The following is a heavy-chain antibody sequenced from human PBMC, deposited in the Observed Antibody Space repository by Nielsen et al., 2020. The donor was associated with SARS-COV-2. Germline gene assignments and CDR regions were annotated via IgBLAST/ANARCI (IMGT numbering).Heavy chain of an antibody. Sequence: GESLKISCAASGFTFSSLWMSWVRQVPGKGLEWVADIKPDGSEKFYVDSVKGRFTISRDNAKNSLYLQMNSLRAEDTAVYYCARGYYDFWSGYEKYYFDYWGQGTLVTVSS. V-gene: IGHV3-7*01. CDR2: IKPDGSEK. D-gene: IGHD3-3*01. J-gene: IGHJ4*02. CDR1: GFTFSSLW. CDR3: ARGYYDFWSGYEKYYFDY.